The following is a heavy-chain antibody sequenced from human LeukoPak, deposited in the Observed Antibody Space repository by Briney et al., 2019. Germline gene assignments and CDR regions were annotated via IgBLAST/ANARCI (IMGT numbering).Heavy chain of an antibody. J-gene: IGHJ3*02. V-gene: IGHV3-53*01. CDR2: IYSGGST. Sequence: PGGSLRLSCAASGFTVSSNYMSWVRQAPGKGLECVSVIYSGGSTYYADSVKGRFTISRDNSKNTLYLRMNSLRAEDTTVYYCAGGEHTGAFDIWGQGTMVTVSS. CDR3: AGGEHTGAFDI. CDR1: GFTVSSNY. D-gene: IGHD1/OR15-1a*01.